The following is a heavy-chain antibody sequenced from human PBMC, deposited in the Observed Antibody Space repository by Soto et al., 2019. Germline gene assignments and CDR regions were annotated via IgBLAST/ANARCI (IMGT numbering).Heavy chain of an antibody. Sequence: VQLLESGRGLVQPGGSLRLSCAASGFTFSSYAMSWVRQAPGKGLEWVSGISGGGDSTYNADSVKGRFTISRDNSKNTLYLQMNSLRAEDTAVYYCAKLWGTTRYFFDYWGQGTLVTVSS. CDR2: ISGGGDST. J-gene: IGHJ4*02. V-gene: IGHV3-23*01. D-gene: IGHD1-1*01. CDR1: GFTFSSYA. CDR3: AKLWGTTRYFFDY.